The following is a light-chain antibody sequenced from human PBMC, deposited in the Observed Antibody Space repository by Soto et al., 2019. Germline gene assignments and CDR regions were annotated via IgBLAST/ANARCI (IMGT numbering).Light chain of an antibody. Sequence: DIQLTQSPPYLSASVGERFSITCRASQSIGTWLAWHQQKPGKAPNLLMFDASTLHTGVPSRFSGSGDGTEFTLSISSLQPDDSAIYFCRQYKTYTFGRGTRLEI. J-gene: IGKJ5*01. CDR2: DAS. CDR1: QSIGTW. V-gene: IGKV1-5*01. CDR3: RQYKTYT.